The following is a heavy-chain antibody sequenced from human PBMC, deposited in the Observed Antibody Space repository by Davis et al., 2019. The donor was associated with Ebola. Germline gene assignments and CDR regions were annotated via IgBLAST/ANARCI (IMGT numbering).Heavy chain of an antibody. V-gene: IGHV3-21*01. Sequence: GESLKISCAASGFTFSSYSMNWVRQAPGKGLEWVSSISSSSSYIYYADSVKGRFTISRDNAKNSLYLQMNSLRAEDTAVYYCARELDHGDAFDYWGQGTLVTVSS. CDR3: ARELDHGDAFDY. CDR2: ISSSSSYI. J-gene: IGHJ4*02. D-gene: IGHD4-17*01. CDR1: GFTFSSYS.